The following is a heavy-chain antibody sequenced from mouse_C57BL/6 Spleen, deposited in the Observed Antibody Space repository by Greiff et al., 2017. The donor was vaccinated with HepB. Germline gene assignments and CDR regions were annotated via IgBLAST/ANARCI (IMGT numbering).Heavy chain of an antibody. Sequence: VQLQQSGAELVKPGASVKISCKASGYAFSSYWMNWVKQRPGKGLEWIGQIYPGDGDTNYNGKFKGKATLTADKSSSTAYMQLSSLTSADSAVYFCASHYGSSYEGYFDYWGQGTTLTVSS. D-gene: IGHD1-1*01. CDR3: ASHYGSSYEGYFDY. CDR2: IYPGDGDT. J-gene: IGHJ2*01. V-gene: IGHV1-80*01. CDR1: GYAFSSYW.